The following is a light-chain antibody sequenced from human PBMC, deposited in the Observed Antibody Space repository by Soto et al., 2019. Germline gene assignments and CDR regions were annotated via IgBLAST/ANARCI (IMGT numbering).Light chain of an antibody. J-gene: IGKJ1*01. CDR2: AAS. Sequence: DIQLPQSPSSLSASVADRVTITCRASQSISSCLTWYQQKPGKAPKLLIYAASRLQSGVPSRFSGSGSGTHFTLTITSLRPEDFATYSCQQSSTPSWTFGQGTKVDI. CDR3: QQSSTPSWT. CDR1: QSISSC. V-gene: IGKV1-39*01.